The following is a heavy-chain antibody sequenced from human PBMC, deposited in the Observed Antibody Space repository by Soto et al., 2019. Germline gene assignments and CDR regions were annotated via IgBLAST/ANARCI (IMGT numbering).Heavy chain of an antibody. V-gene: IGHV4-4*02. D-gene: IGHD6-19*01. Sequence: QVQLQESGPGVVKPSGTLSLTCAVSGVSISSTNWWSWVRQPPGKGLEWIGEIYHSGTTNYNPSLKSRVTISIDKSKNQFSLTLNSVTAADTAMYFCARRILRKQWLDLWGQGTLVTVSS. CDR2: IYHSGTT. CDR3: ARRILRKQWLDL. CDR1: GVSISSTNW. J-gene: IGHJ5*02.